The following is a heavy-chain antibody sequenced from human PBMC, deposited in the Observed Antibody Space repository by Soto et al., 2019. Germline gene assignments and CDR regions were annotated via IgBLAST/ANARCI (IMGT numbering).Heavy chain of an antibody. D-gene: IGHD4-17*01. CDR2: IYYSGST. V-gene: IGHV4-31*03. CDR3: ARVMTTVTYYFDY. CDR1: GGSISSGGYY. J-gene: IGHJ4*02. Sequence: SETLSLTCTVSGGSISSGGYYWSWIRQHPGKGLEWIGYIYYSGSTYYNPSLKSRVTISVDTSKNQFSLKLSSVTAADTAVYYCARVMTTVTYYFDYWGQGTLVTVS.